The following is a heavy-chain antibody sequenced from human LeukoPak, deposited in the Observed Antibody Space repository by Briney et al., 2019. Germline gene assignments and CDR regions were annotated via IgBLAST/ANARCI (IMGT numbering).Heavy chain of an antibody. Sequence: ASVKVSCKASGYTFTGYYMHWVRQAPGQGLEWMGWINTNTGNPTYAQGFTGRFVFSLDTSVSTAYLQISSLKAEDTAVYYCARGRHNYYYYMDVWGKGTTVTVSS. CDR2: INTNTGNP. CDR1: GYTFTGYY. V-gene: IGHV7-4-1*02. CDR3: ARGRHNYYYYMDV. J-gene: IGHJ6*03.